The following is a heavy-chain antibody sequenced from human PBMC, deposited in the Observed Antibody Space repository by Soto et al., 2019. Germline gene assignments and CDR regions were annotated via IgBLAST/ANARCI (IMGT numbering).Heavy chain of an antibody. V-gene: IGHV1-69*01. CDR3: ATAGFRGTAIKQFEH. D-gene: IGHD5-12*01. CDR1: GGTFSTYG. J-gene: IGHJ4*02. CDR2: IIPVFAST. Sequence: QVHLVQSGAEVKKPASSVKVSCQASGGTFSTYGITWVRQAPGHGLEWVGAIIPVFASTSSAQLFRGRLPIPADEVSSTAYLELSGLTSEDTAIYYCATAGFRGTAIKQFEHWGQGTLVTVS.